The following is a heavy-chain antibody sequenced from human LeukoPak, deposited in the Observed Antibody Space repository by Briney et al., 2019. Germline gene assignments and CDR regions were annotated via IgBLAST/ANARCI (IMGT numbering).Heavy chain of an antibody. CDR3: ARRWTGENAFDI. J-gene: IGHJ3*02. Sequence: SETLSLTCIVSGGSISSRHWSWIRQPAGKGLEWIGHISSSGSSYYNPSLKSRVTMSVDTSTNHFSLKLTSVTAADTAVYYCARRWTGENAFDIWDQGTMVTVSS. CDR1: GGSISSRH. CDR2: ISSSGSS. V-gene: IGHV4-4*07. D-gene: IGHD3/OR15-3a*01.